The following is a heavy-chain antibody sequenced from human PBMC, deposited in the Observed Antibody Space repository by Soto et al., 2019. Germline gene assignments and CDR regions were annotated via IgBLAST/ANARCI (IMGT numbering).Heavy chain of an antibody. V-gene: IGHV2-5*02. CDR2: IYWDEDK. J-gene: IGHJ4*02. D-gene: IGHD2-21*02. CDR1: GFSLSTSGVG. CDR3: AHRQTYCGGNCYSGFDY. Sequence: QITLKESGPTLVKPTQTLTLTCTFSGFSLSTSGVGVGWIRQPPGKALEWLALIYWDEDKRYSPSLKSRLTTTRNTAKTQVVLTMANMDPVDTATYYCAHRQTYCGGNCYSGFDYWGQGTLVTVSS.